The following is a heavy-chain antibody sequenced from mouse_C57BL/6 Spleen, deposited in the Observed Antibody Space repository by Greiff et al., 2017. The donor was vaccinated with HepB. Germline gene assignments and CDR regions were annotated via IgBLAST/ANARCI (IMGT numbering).Heavy chain of an antibody. CDR3: ARGPWAYWYFDV. J-gene: IGHJ1*03. Sequence: EVQLQESGPGLVKPSQSLSLTCSVTGYSITSGYYWNWIRQFPGNKLEWMGYISYDGSNNYNPSLKNRISITRDTSKNQFFLKLNSVTTEDTATYYCARGPWAYWYFDVWGTGTTVTVSS. CDR1: GYSITSGYY. CDR2: ISYDGSN. D-gene: IGHD4-1*01. V-gene: IGHV3-6*01.